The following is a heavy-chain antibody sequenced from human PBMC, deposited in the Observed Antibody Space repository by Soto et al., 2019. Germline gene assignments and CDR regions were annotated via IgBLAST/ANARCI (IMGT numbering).Heavy chain of an antibody. J-gene: IGHJ4*01. V-gene: IGHV4-4*07. Sequence: CVTLSVTWILCHGAISTYLCNWIRQPAGKGLEWIRRIDNSGNTNYNPSLRSRVTVSVDTSRNQSSLKLNSVTAADTAVYDCARGGQDFWSDPVDYWGHG. CDR2: IDNSGNT. CDR1: HGAISTYL. CDR3: ARGGQDFWSDPVDY. D-gene: IGHD3-3*01.